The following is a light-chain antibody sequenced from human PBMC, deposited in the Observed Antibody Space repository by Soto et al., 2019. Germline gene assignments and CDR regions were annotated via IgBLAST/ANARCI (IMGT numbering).Light chain of an antibody. CDR3: AAWDDSLSGWV. CDR1: SPNIGGNY. J-gene: IGLJ3*02. Sequence: QAVVTQPPSASGTPEQRVTISCSGSSPNIGGNYVYWYQQLPGTAPKLLLYSNNQRPSGVPDRFSGSKSGTSASLAISGLRSEDEGDYYCAAWDDSLSGWVFGGVTKVTVL. CDR2: SNN. V-gene: IGLV1-47*02.